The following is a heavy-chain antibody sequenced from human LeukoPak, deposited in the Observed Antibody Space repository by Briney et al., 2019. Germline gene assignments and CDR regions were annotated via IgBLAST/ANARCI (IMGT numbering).Heavy chain of an antibody. CDR2: TYYRSRWHL. Sequence: SQTLSLTCAISGDSVSSDSAAWSWIRQSPSRGLEWLGRTYYRSRWHLGYAVSVESRITITPDTSKNQFSLQLNSVTPEDTAVYYCARGRYFDWYDYWGQGTLVTVSS. CDR3: ARGRYFDWYDY. D-gene: IGHD3-9*01. J-gene: IGHJ4*02. CDR1: GDSVSSDSAA. V-gene: IGHV6-1*01.